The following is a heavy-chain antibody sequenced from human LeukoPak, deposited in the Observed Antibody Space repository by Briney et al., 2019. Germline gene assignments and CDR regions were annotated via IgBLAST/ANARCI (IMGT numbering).Heavy chain of an antibody. CDR1: GFTFTSHW. J-gene: IGHJ4*02. CDR3: AGALRPLDY. Sequence: GSLRLSCAASGFTFTSHWMTWVRQAPGKGLERVANIKDEGSEKYYVDSVKGRFTISRDNAKNSLYLQMNSLRVEDTAVYYCAGALRPLDYWGQGTLVTVSS. D-gene: IGHD3-16*01. V-gene: IGHV3-7*03. CDR2: IKDEGSEK.